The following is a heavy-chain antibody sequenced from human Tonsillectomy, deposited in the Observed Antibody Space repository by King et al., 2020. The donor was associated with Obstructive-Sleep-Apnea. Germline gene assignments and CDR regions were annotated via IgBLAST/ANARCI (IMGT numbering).Heavy chain of an antibody. CDR1: GFTFSSYA. Sequence: VQLVESGGGVVQPGRSLRLSCAASGFTFSSYAMHGVRKAPGKGLEWVAVISYDGSNKYYADSVKGRFTISRDNSKNTLYLEMNSLRAEDTAVYYCARNAFDIWGQGTLVTVSS. V-gene: IGHV3-30*04. CDR3: ARNAFDI. CDR2: ISYDGSNK. J-gene: IGHJ3*02.